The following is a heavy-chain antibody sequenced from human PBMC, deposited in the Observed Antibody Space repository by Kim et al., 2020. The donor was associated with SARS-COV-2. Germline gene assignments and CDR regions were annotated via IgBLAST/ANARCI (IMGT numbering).Heavy chain of an antibody. J-gene: IGHJ4*02. D-gene: IGHD1-26*01. Sequence: SETLSLTCTVSGGSISSYYWSWVRQPPGKGLEWIGYIFNSGRTNYNPSLKSGVTISVDTSKNQFSLKLSSVTAADTAMYYCARASSYYVIDYWGQGTLVTVSS. CDR3: ARASSYYVIDY. CDR2: IFNSGRT. CDR1: GGSISSYY. V-gene: IGHV4-59*13.